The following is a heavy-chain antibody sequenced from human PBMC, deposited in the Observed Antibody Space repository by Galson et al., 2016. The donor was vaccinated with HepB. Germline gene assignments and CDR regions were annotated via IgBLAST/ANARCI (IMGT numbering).Heavy chain of an antibody. V-gene: IGHV3-74*01. CDR1: GFTFSSHW. D-gene: IGHD6-19*01. Sequence: SLRLSCAASGFTFSSHWMHWVRQAPGKGPVWVSRINSDGSKIDYEDSVKGRFTISRDNAKNTLHLQMNSLRGEDTAIYYCAIDPSTVAAVGYNWFDAWGQGTLVTVS. J-gene: IGHJ5*02. CDR2: INSDGSKI. CDR3: AIDPSTVAAVGYNWFDA.